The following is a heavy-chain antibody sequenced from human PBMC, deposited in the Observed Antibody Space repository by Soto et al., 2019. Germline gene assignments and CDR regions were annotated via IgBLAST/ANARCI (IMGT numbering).Heavy chain of an antibody. CDR3: VRDRDTYGSGFLDV. CDR1: GFTFSTYW. CDR2: INSDGSTS. D-gene: IGHD3-10*01. J-gene: IGHJ6*02. V-gene: IGHV3-74*01. Sequence: DVQLVESGGGLVQPGGSLRLSCAVSGFTFSTYWMHWVRQAPGKGLVWVSRINSDGSTSTYADSVQGRFTISRENAKKALYLQLNSLRGEDTAVYYCVRDRDTYGSGFLDVWGQGTTVPVSS.